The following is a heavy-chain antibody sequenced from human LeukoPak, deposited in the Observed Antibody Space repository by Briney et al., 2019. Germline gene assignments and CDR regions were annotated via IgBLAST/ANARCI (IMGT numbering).Heavy chain of an antibody. CDR2: VGASAASI. CDR1: GFTFSNYA. D-gene: IGHD3-22*01. CDR3: VKDRPHYYDSSGFRAFDL. V-gene: IGHV3-23*01. J-gene: IGHJ3*01. Sequence: PGGSLRLSCAASGFTFSNYAMTWVRRAPGKGLEWVSTVGASAASIYYADSVKGRFSISRDNSKNTLYLQMNSLRAEDTAVYYCVKDRPHYYDSSGFRAFDLWGQGTLLTVSS.